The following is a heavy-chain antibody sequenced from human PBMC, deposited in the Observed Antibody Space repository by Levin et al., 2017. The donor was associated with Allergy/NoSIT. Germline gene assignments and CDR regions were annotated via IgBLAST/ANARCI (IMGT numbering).Heavy chain of an antibody. CDR1: GFTFSSYS. J-gene: IGHJ3*02. Sequence: LSLTCAASGFTFSSYSMNWVRQAPGKGLEWVSAISSSSIYTYYADSVKGRFTISRDNAKNSLYLQMNSLRAEDTAVYYCARRAMVQGVTIIYDAFDIWGQGTMVTVSS. V-gene: IGHV3-21*01. CDR3: ARRAMVQGVTIIYDAFDI. CDR2: ISSSSIYT. D-gene: IGHD3-10*01.